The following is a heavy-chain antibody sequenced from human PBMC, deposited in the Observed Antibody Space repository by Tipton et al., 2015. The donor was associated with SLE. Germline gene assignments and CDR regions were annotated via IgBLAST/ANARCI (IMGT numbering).Heavy chain of an antibody. CDR3: ALRWPDTWTTVY. D-gene: IGHD5-12*01. V-gene: IGHV1-8*01. Sequence: QSGPEVKQPGASVKVSCKASGYTFINLDINWVRQAPGQGLEWMGWMSPKYDKTGYAQKFQGRVTMTSDTSISTAYMELSSLTSEDTAVYYCALRWPDTWTTVYWGQGTLVTVSS. J-gene: IGHJ4*02. CDR1: GYTFINLD. CDR2: MSPKYDKT.